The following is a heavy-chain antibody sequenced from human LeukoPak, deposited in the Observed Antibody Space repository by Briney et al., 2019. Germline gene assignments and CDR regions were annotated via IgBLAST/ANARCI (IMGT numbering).Heavy chain of an antibody. V-gene: IGHV3-74*01. CDR1: GFTFSSHW. J-gene: IGHJ6*04. CDR2: ISSDASTT. D-gene: IGHD2-15*01. CDR3: ARLGYCSGATCYPKDVDV. Sequence: GGSLRLSCAASGFTFSSHWMHWVRQTPGKGLVWVSRISSDASTTNYADSVKGRFTISRDNAKNTLYLQMISLRAEDTAVYYCARLGYCSGATCYPKDVDVWGKGTTVTVSS.